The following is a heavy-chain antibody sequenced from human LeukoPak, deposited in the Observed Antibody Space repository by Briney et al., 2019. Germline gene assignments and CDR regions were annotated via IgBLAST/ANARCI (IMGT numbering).Heavy chain of an antibody. CDR1: GGSLSGYY. V-gene: IGHV4-34*01. J-gene: IGHJ5*02. D-gene: IGHD3-9*01. CDR3: ARLGYFYYSPREGFWFDP. Sequence: SETLSLTCAVSGGSLSGYYWTWIRQPPGEGLEWIGEINHSGSTNYNPSLKSRVTISVDTSKNQFSLKLSSVTAADTAVYYCARLGYFYYSPREGFWFDPWGQGTLVTVSS. CDR2: INHSGST.